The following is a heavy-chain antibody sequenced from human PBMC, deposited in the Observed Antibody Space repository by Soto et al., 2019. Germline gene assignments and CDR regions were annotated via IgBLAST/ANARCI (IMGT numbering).Heavy chain of an antibody. Sequence: PGGSLRRSCAASGFTFGSYWMSWVRQAPGKGLEWVSSISSSSYIYYADSVKGRFTISRDNAKNSLYLQMNSLRAEDTAVYYCARDILRFLEWLPLDVWGQGTTVTVSS. V-gene: IGHV3-21*01. CDR1: GFTFGSYW. D-gene: IGHD3-3*01. J-gene: IGHJ6*02. CDR2: ISSSSYI. CDR3: ARDILRFLEWLPLDV.